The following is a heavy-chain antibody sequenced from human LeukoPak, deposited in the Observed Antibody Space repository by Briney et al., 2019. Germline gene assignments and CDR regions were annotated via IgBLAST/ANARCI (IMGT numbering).Heavy chain of an antibody. D-gene: IGHD1-14*01. CDR1: GFTFSETW. CDR2: IKQDGSEK. V-gene: IGHV3-7*03. Sequence: PGGSLRLSCAASGFTFSETWMNWVRQAPGKGLEWVANIKQDGSEKYYVDSVKGRFTISRDNAKNSLYLQMNSLRAEDTAVYYCASALGPGAFDIWGQGTMVTVSS. J-gene: IGHJ3*02. CDR3: ASALGPGAFDI.